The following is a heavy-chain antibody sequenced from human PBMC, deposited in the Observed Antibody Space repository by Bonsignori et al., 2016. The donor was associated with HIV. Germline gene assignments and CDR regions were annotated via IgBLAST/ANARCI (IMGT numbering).Heavy chain of an antibody. D-gene: IGHD5-12*01. Sequence: GGSLRLSCKASGYSFTTYWIAWVRQMPGKGLEWMGMINPGDSDTRWSPSFQGQVTMSIDKSINTAYLQWSSLQASDTAMYYCARQGVDVSLDYWGQGTLVTVSS. CDR1: GYSFTTYW. J-gene: IGHJ4*02. CDR2: INPGDSDT. V-gene: IGHV5-51*01. CDR3: ARQGVDVSLDY.